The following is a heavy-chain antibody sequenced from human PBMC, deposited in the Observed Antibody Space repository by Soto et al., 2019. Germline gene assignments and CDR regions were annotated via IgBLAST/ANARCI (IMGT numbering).Heavy chain of an antibody. J-gene: IGHJ4*02. CDR2: ISAYNGNT. CDR3: ARAGQYYDSSGYAN. CDR1: GYSFGTSG. D-gene: IGHD3-22*01. Sequence: QVKLVQSGTEVKKPGASMKVSCKASGYSFGTSGISWVRQAPGQGLEWMGWISAYNGNTNYEQKLQDRVTMTTDTPTNTAYLELRSLRSDDTAVYYCARAGQYYDSSGYANWGQGTLVTVSS. V-gene: IGHV1-18*01.